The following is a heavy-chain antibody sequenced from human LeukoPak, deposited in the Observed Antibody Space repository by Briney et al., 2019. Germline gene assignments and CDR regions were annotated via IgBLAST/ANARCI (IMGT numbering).Heavy chain of an antibody. J-gene: IGHJ4*02. V-gene: IGHV4-38-2*02. CDR2: IYHSGST. D-gene: IGHD4-23*01. CDR1: GYSISSGYY. CDR3: ARVGVDDSGNIIKYFFDY. Sequence: PSETLSLTCTVSGYSISSGYYWGWIRQPPGKGLEWIGSIYHSGSTYYNPSLKSRVTISVDTSKNQFSLKLSPVTAADTAVYYCARVGVDDSGNIIKYFFDYWGQGTLVTVSS.